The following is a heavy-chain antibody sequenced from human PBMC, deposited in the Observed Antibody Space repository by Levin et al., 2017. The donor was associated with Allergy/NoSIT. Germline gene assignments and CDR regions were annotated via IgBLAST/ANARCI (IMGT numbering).Heavy chain of an antibody. CDR2: IYYSGST. CDR3: AGVRRVATITGRTEKFDY. V-gene: IGHV4-59*01. CDR1: GGSISSYY. D-gene: IGHD5-12*01. Sequence: SETLSLTCTVSGGSISSYYWSWIRQPPGKGLEWIGYIYYSGSTNYNPSLKSRVTISVDTSKNQFSLQQSSVPAADTAGYYFAGVRRVATITGRTEKFDYWGQGTLVTVSS. J-gene: IGHJ4*02.